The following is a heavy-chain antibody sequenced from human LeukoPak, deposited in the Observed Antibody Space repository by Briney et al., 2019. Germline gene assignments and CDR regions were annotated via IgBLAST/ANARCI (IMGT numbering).Heavy chain of an antibody. D-gene: IGHD3-22*01. J-gene: IGHJ4*02. V-gene: IGHV3-23*01. CDR3: AKDGIPKDYDSRGFDY. CDR2: ISGSGGST. CDR1: GFYFANYA. Sequence: PGGSLRLSCAASGFYFANYAMSWVRQAPGKGLEWVSAISGSGGSTYYADSVKGRFTISRDNSKNTLYLQMNSLRAEDTAVYYCAKDGIPKDYDSRGFDYWGQGTLVTVSS.